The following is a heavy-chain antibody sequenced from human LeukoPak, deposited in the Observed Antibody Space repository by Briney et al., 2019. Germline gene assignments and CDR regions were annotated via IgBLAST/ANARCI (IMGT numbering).Heavy chain of an antibody. CDR1: GYIFTTYW. Sequence: GESLKISCKGSGYIFTTYWIGWVRQMPGRGLGLVGITYPGDSDTRSSPSSQGQVTISAAKSLSTAYLQWSSLKASATAMYYCARQFRDSSGYYSYYFDYWGQGTLVTVSS. J-gene: IGHJ4*02. V-gene: IGHV5-51*01. CDR3: ARQFRDSSGYYSYYFDY. CDR2: TYPGDSDT. D-gene: IGHD3-22*01.